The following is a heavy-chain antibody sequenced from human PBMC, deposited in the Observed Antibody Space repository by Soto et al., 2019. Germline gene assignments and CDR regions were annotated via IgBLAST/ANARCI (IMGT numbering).Heavy chain of an antibody. D-gene: IGHD3-3*01. CDR2: ISGSGGST. Sequence: EVQLLESGGGLVQPGGSLRLSCAASGFTFSSYAMSWVRQAPGKGLEWVSAISGSGGSTYYADSVKGRFTISRYNSKNTVYLQMNSLRAEDTAVYYCAKDGDYDFWSGYYYYGMDVWGQGTTVTVSS. J-gene: IGHJ6*02. V-gene: IGHV3-23*01. CDR3: AKDGDYDFWSGYYYYGMDV. CDR1: GFTFSSYA.